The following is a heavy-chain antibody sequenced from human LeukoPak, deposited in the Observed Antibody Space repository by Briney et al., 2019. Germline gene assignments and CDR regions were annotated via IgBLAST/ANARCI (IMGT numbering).Heavy chain of an antibody. J-gene: IGHJ4*02. CDR3: AKDVGRLERNPDY. CDR2: ITWHSGSR. CDR1: GFTFDDYA. D-gene: IGHD1-1*01. V-gene: IGHV3-9*01. Sequence: PGRSLRLSCAASGFTFDDYAMHWVRQAPGKGLEWVSGITWHSGSRGYADSVKSRFTISRDNAKNSLYLQMNSLRAEDTALYHCAKDVGRLERNPDYWGQGTLVTVSS.